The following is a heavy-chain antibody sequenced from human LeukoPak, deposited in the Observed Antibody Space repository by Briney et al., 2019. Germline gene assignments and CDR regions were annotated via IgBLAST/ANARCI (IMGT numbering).Heavy chain of an antibody. Sequence: ASVKVSCKVSGYTLTELSMHWVRQAPGKGLEWMGGFDLEDGETIYAQKFQGRVTMTEDTSTDTAYMELSSLRSEDTAVYYCAADPRSSVTGTRGVYFDYWGQGTLVTVSS. CDR3: AADPRSSVTGTRGVYFDY. D-gene: IGHD1-20*01. CDR2: FDLEDGET. J-gene: IGHJ4*02. CDR1: GYTLTELS. V-gene: IGHV1-24*01.